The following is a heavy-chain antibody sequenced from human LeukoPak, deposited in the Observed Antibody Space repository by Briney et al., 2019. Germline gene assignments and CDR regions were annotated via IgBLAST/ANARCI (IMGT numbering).Heavy chain of an antibody. V-gene: IGHV3-30*18. J-gene: IGHJ6*02. CDR3: AKDARRGPPSFGGAIRPNPDNWYNYGMDV. D-gene: IGHD3-3*01. CDR1: GFTFSRYG. CDR2: ISYDGSNK. Sequence: GGSLRPSCAASGFTFSRYGMHWVRQAPGKGLEWVAIISYDGSNKNYADSVKGRFTISRDNSKNTLFLQMNSPRAEDTAVYYCAKDARRGPPSFGGAIRPNPDNWYNYGMDVWGQGTTVTVSS.